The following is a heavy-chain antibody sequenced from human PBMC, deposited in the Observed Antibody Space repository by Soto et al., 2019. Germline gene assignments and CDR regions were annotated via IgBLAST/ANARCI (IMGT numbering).Heavy chain of an antibody. D-gene: IGHD2-15*01. CDR1: GYTFTSYA. CDR2: INAGNGNT. CDR3: ARDSLKDIVVVVAATGDNWFDP. V-gene: IGHV1-3*01. J-gene: IGHJ5*02. Sequence: ASVKVSCKASGYTFTSYAMHWVRQAPGQRLEWMGWINAGNGNTKYSQKFQGRVTITRDTSASTAYMELSSLRSEDTAVYYCARDSLKDIVVVVAATGDNWFDPWGQGTLVTVSS.